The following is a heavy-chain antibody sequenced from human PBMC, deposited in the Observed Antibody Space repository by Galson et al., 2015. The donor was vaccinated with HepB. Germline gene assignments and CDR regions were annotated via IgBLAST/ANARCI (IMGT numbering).Heavy chain of an antibody. Sequence: SLRLSCAASGFTFSSYAMHWVRQAPGKGLEWAAVISYDGSNKYYADSVKGRFTISRDNSKNTLYLQMNSLRAEDTAVYYCARVPASHYWGQGTLVTVSS. D-gene: IGHD2-2*01. CDR1: GFTFSSYA. CDR3: ARVPASHY. V-gene: IGHV3-30*04. J-gene: IGHJ4*02. CDR2: ISYDGSNK.